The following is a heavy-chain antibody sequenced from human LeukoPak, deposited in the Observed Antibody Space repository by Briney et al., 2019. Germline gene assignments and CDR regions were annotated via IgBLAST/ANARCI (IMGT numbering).Heavy chain of an antibody. CDR2: IYYSGST. CDR1: GGSISSGDYY. CDR3: ARGRDYDILTGFDY. D-gene: IGHD3-9*01. V-gene: IGHV4-30-4*01. J-gene: IGHJ4*02. Sequence: PSETLSLTCTVSGGSISSGDYYWSWIRQPPGKGLEWIGYIYYSGSTYYNPSLKSRVTISVDTSKNQFSLKLSSVTAADTAVYYCARGRDYDILTGFDYWGQGTLVTVSS.